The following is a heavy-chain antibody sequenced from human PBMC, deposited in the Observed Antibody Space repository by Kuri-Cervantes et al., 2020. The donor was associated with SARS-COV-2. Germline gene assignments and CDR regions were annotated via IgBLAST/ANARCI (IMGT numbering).Heavy chain of an antibody. CDR2: ISSSGTYT. J-gene: IGHJ4*02. Sequence: GGSLRLSCAASGFTFSDYYMSWIRQAPGKGLEWLSYISSSGTYTNYADSVKGRFTISRDNAKNSLYLQMNSLRAEDTAVYYCARAGRWLQSTPFDYWGQGTLVTVSS. D-gene: IGHD5-24*01. V-gene: IGHV3-11*06. CDR3: ARAGRWLQSTPFDY. CDR1: GFTFSDYY.